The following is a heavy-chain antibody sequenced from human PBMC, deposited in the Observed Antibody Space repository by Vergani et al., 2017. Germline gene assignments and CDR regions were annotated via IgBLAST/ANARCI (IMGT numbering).Heavy chain of an antibody. CDR1: GYTFSNYY. V-gene: IGHV1-46*01. CDR2: INPSGGHT. J-gene: IGHJ2*01. CDR3: ARDCPGGGGDCSAGWYIDL. D-gene: IGHD2-21*02. Sequence: QVQVVQSGAEVKKSGASVKVSCKTSGYTFSNYYMHWVRQAPGQGLEWMGIINPSGGHTNYAQKFQGRVTMTRDTSTSTVYMELSSLRSEDTAVYYCARDCPGGGGDCSAGWYIDLWGRGTLVTVSS.